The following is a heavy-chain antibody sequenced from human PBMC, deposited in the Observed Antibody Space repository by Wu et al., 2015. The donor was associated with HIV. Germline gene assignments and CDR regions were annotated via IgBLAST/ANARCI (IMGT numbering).Heavy chain of an antibody. CDR1: GGTFSSYA. CDR3: ARDQGGEGLFGYCSSTSCPGFDP. J-gene: IGHJ5*02. D-gene: IGHD2-2*01. Sequence: QVQLVQSGAEVKKPGSSVKVSCKASGGTFSSYAISWVRQAPGQGLEWMGGIIPIFGTANYAQKFQGRVTITADESTSTAYMELSSLRSEDTAVYYCARDQGGEGLFGYCSSTSCPGFDPWGQGTLVTVSS. V-gene: IGHV1-69*12. CDR2: IIPIFGTA.